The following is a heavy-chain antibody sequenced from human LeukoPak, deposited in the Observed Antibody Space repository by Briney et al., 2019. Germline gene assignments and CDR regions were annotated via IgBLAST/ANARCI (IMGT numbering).Heavy chain of an antibody. Sequence: ASVKVSCKASGGTFSSYAISWVRQAPGQGLGWMGGIIPIFGTANYAQKFQGRVTITADESTSTAYMELSSLRSEDTAVYYCARDLELFAFEYWGQGTLVTVSS. D-gene: IGHD1-7*01. CDR3: ARDLELFAFEY. J-gene: IGHJ4*02. CDR1: GGTFSSYA. CDR2: IIPIFGTA. V-gene: IGHV1-69*13.